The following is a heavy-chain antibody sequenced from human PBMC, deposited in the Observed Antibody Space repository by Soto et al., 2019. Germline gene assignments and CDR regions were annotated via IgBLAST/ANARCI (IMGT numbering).Heavy chain of an antibody. Sequence: GGSLRLSCAASGFTFSSYAMSWVRQAPGKGLEWVSAISGSGGSTYYADSVKGRFTISRDNSKNTLYLQMNSLRAEDTAVYYCATRRAYSNYGAYWGQVTLVTVSS. CDR2: ISGSGGST. CDR1: GFTFSSYA. CDR3: ATRRAYSNYGAY. J-gene: IGHJ4*02. D-gene: IGHD4-4*01. V-gene: IGHV3-23*01.